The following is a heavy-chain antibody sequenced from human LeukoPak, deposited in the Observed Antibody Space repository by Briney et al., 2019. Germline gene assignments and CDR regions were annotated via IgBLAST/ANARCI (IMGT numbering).Heavy chain of an antibody. Sequence: SETLPLTCAVYGGSFSGYYWSWIRQPPGKGLEWIGEINHSGSTNYNPSLKSRVTISVDTSKNQFSLKLSSVTAADTAVYYCARVRRASYYYDSSGYSPFDYWGQGTLVTVSS. J-gene: IGHJ4*02. CDR1: GGSFSGYY. CDR3: ARVRRASYYYDSSGYSPFDY. CDR2: INHSGST. D-gene: IGHD3-22*01. V-gene: IGHV4-34*01.